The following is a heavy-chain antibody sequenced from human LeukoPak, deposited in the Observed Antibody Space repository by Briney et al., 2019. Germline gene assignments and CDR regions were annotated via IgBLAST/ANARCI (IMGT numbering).Heavy chain of an antibody. D-gene: IGHD3-3*01. Sequence: ASVKVSCKASGGTFSSYAISWVRQAPGQGLEWMGRIIPIFGTANYAQKFQGRVTITTDESTSTAYMELSSLRSEDTAVYYCARLSGFGASRYYYMDVWGKGTTVTVSS. CDR1: GGTFSSYA. CDR3: ARLSGFGASRYYYMDV. J-gene: IGHJ6*03. V-gene: IGHV1-69*05. CDR2: IIPIFGTA.